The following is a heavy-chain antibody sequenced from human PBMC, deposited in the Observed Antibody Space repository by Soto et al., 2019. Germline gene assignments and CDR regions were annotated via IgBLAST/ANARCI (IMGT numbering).Heavy chain of an antibody. D-gene: IGHD3-10*01. J-gene: IGHJ6*02. CDR1: GGSISSSNW. V-gene: IGHV4-4*02. Sequence: QVQLQESGPGLVKPSGTLSLTCAVSGGSISSSNWWSWVRQPPGKGLGWIGEIYHSGSTNYNPSLMSRLTISVDRSKNQLSLKLRSVTAADTAVYYCTRDMIYGSERSYYYYAMDVWGRGTTVTVSS. CDR3: TRDMIYGSERSYYYYAMDV. CDR2: IYHSGST.